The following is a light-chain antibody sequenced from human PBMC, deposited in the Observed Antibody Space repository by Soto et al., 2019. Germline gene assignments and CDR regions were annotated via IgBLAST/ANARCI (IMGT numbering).Light chain of an antibody. V-gene: IGKV1-39*01. Sequence: DIQMTQSPSSLSASVGDRVTITCRASQSISGYLNWYQQKPGKAPKLLIYAASSLQSGVPSRFSGSGSGTDFTLTISSPQPEDFATYSCQQTYSTPFTFGPGTKVDIK. CDR3: QQTYSTPFT. J-gene: IGKJ3*01. CDR1: QSISGY. CDR2: AAS.